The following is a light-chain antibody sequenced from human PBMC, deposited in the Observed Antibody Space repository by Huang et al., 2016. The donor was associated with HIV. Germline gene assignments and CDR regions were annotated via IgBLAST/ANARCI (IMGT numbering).Light chain of an antibody. CDR3: LQYDSLPYT. J-gene: IGKJ2*01. Sequence: DIQMTQSPSSLSASVGDRVTITCQASQDINKYLNWYHQKPGEAHKLLIYDASNLETGVPSRFSGSGSGTDFTFAISSLQPEDIATYYCLQYDSLPYTFGQGTKLEI. CDR2: DAS. V-gene: IGKV1-33*01. CDR1: QDINKY.